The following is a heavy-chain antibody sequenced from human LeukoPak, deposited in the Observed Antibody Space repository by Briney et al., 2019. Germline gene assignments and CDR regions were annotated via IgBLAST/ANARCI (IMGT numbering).Heavy chain of an antibody. CDR3: ARNLTETITLIRGVFKHNLFDP. Sequence: SETLSLTCTVSGGSITSANSYWGWLRQPPGKGLEWIVSVYYSGSTHYNPSLKSRVSISVYTSKNQFSLELSSVTSADTAIYFCARNLTETITLIRGVFKHNLFDPWGQGTLVTVSS. J-gene: IGHJ5*02. CDR2: VYYSGST. D-gene: IGHD3-10*01. V-gene: IGHV4-39*07. CDR1: GGSITSANSY.